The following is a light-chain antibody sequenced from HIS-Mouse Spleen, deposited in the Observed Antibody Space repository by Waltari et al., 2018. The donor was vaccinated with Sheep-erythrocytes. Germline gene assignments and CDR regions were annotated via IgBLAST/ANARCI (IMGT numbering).Light chain of an antibody. CDR3: CSYAGSYNHV. J-gene: IGLJ1*01. CDR2: DVS. V-gene: IGLV2-11*01. CDR1: SSDVGGYNY. Sequence: QSALTQPRSVSGSPGQSVTLSCTGTSSDVGGYNYVSWYQQHPGKPPKLMIYDVSKRPSGVPDRFSGSKSGNTASLTISGLQAEDEADYYCCSYAGSYNHVFATGTKVTVL.